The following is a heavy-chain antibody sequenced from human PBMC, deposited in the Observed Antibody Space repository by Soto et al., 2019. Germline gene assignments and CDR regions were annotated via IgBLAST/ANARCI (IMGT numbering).Heavy chain of an antibody. CDR1: GDSISSSRYY. CDR2: IYYSGRT. J-gene: IGHJ4*01. V-gene: IGHV4-39*01. Sequence: PSETLSLTCTVSGDSISSSRYYWGWIRQPPGKGLAWIGTIYYSGRTYYNPSLKSRVTISADTSKNQFSLQLSSVTVSDTAFYYCAKGNITGWTSYFDHWGHGTLVPVYS. CDR3: AKGNITGWTSYFDH. D-gene: IGHD6-19*01.